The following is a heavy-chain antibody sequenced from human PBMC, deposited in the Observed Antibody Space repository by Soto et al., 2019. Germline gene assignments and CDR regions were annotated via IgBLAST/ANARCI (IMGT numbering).Heavy chain of an antibody. CDR2: INPSGGST. CDR1: GYTFTSYY. V-gene: IGHV1-46*01. J-gene: IGHJ4*02. D-gene: IGHD3-22*01. Sequence: QVQLVQSGAEVKKPGASVKVSCKASGYTFTSYYMHWVRQAPGQGLEWMGIINPSGGSTSYAQKFQGRVTMTRDTSTSTVYMELSSLRSEDTAVYYCARVEFDYYDSSGQLGFDYWGQGTLVTVSS. CDR3: ARVEFDYYDSSGQLGFDY.